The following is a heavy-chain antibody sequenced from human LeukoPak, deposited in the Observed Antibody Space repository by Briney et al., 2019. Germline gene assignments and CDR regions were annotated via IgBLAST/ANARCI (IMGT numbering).Heavy chain of an antibody. Sequence: GGSLRLSCAASGFTFYRYGMHWVRQAPDKGLEWVTVIWVDGINKYYADSVRGRFTISRDNSKNTLFLEMNSLRAEDTAVYYCAKKVITYYYGMDVWGQGTTVTVSS. J-gene: IGHJ6*02. CDR3: AKKVITYYYGMDV. CDR2: IWVDGINK. V-gene: IGHV3-33*06. CDR1: GFTFYRYG. D-gene: IGHD2-21*01.